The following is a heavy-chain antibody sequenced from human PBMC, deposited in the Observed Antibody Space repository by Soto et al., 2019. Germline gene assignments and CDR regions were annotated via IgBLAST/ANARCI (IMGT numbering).Heavy chain of an antibody. CDR2: INPDSGAT. D-gene: IGHD2-8*02. Sequence: HEHLVQSGAEVKRPGASLKVSCKASGYSFTGYYIHWVRQAPGQGLEWMGWINPDSGATNYAQNCQGRVTLTSDTSISTASMDLTSLTSGDTAVYYCARGDYGTGGYPFPYFGYWGQGTVVIVSS. V-gene: IGHV1-2*02. J-gene: IGHJ4*02. CDR1: GYSFTGYY. CDR3: ARGDYGTGGYPFPYFGY.